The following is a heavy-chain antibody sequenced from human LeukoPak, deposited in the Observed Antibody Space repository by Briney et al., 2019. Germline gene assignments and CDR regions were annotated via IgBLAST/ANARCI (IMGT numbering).Heavy chain of an antibody. V-gene: IGHV4-59*08. CDR1: GCSISSYY. D-gene: IGHD6-13*01. Sequence: SDTLSLPCPHSGCSISSYYWIWLRQPPPTRLEWAGYIYYSGSTNYNPSLKSRVTISVDTSKNQCSLKLSSVTAADTAVYYCARQAAAGPNWFDPWGQGSLVTVSS. J-gene: IGHJ5*02. CDR2: IYYSGST. CDR3: ARQAAAGPNWFDP.